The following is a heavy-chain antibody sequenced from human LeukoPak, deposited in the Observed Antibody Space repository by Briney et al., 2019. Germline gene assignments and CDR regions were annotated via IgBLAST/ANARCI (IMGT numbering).Heavy chain of an antibody. D-gene: IGHD2/OR15-2a*01. Sequence: GGSLRLSCPASGFTFTNHCMSWVRQAPGKGLEWVANINQDGSEKFYVDSVNGRFTISRDNAKNSLYLQMNSLRAEDTAVYYCAEGTTAWGQGTLVTVSS. CDR2: INQDGSEK. J-gene: IGHJ5*02. CDR3: AEGTTA. V-gene: IGHV3-7*01. CDR1: GFTFTNHC.